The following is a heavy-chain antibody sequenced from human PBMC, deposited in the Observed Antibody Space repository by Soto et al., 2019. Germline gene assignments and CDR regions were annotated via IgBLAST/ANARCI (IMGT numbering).Heavy chain of an antibody. D-gene: IGHD2-15*01. J-gene: IGHJ5*02. V-gene: IGHV5-10-1*01. CDR2: IDPSDSYT. CDR3: ARWGYCSGGSCYGFDP. Sequence: VESLKISCKGSGYSFTSYWISCVRKMPGKGLEWMGRIDPSDSYTNYSPSFQGHVTISADKSISTAYLQWSSLKASDTAMYYCARWGYCSGGSCYGFDPWGQGTLVTVSS. CDR1: GYSFTSYW.